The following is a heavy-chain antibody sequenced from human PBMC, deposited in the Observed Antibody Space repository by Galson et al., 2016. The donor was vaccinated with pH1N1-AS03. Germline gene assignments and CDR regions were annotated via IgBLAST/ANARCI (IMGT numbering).Heavy chain of an antibody. Sequence: LRLSCAASGFTFTTYWMHWVRQAPGRGLVWVSSINGEGSSTRGTDSVKGRFFISRDNAKNTLYLQMNSLRVEDTAMFYCVKESPKEAGDYWGRGVMVTVSS. D-gene: IGHD3-10*01. V-gene: IGHV3-74*01. J-gene: IGHJ4*02. CDR3: VKESPKEAGDY. CDR2: INGEGSST. CDR1: GFTFTTYW.